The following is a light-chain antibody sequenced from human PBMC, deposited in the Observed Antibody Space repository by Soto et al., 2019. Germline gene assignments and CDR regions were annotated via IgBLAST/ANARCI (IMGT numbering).Light chain of an antibody. Sequence: EIVTPQSPSTLSVSPGERAPLSCSARQSVSTNLAWYQQKPGQGPRLLIFGASTRAIGIPARFSGSGSGTDFTLTISSLQSEDFAVYYCQHYNELPPTFGGGTKVDIK. V-gene: IGKV3-15*01. CDR2: GAS. J-gene: IGKJ4*01. CDR1: QSVSTN. CDR3: QHYNELPPT.